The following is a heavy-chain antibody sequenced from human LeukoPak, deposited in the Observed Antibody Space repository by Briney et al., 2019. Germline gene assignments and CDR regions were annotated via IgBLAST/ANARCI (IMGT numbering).Heavy chain of an antibody. CDR2: IKQDGSEK. V-gene: IGHV3-7*01. J-gene: IGHJ3*02. D-gene: IGHD2-21*01. CDR3: ARKGYCGGDCYPPYDAFDI. Sequence: GESLRLSCAASGFTFSSYWMSWVRQAPGKGLEWVANIKQDGSEKYYVDSVKGRFTISRDNSKNTLYLQMNSLRAEDTAVYYCARKGYCGGDCYPPYDAFDIWGQGTMVTVSS. CDR1: GFTFSSYW.